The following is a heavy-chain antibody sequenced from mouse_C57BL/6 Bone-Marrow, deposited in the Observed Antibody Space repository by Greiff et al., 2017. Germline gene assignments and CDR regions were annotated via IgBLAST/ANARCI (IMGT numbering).Heavy chain of an antibody. Sequence: VKLVESGAELVKPGASVKISCKASGYAFSSYWMNWVKPRPGKGLEWIGQIYPGGGDPTYNGTFKGKATLTAAKSSSKAYMQLSSLTSEYSAVYYCARWTYWGQGTLVTVSA. CDR3: ARWTY. CDR1: GYAFSSYW. V-gene: IGHV1-80*01. J-gene: IGHJ3*01. CDR2: IYPGGGDP.